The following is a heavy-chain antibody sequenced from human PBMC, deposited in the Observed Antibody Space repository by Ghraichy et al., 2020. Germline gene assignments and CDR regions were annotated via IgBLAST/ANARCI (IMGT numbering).Heavy chain of an antibody. CDR1: GFTFDDYT. CDR2: ISWDGGST. CDR3: AKDLGYCSSTSCYYYYYGMDV. Sequence: LNISCAASGFTFDDYTMHWVRQAPGKGLEWVSLISWDGGSTYYADSVKGRFTISRDNSKNSLYLQMNSLRTEDTALYYCAKDLGYCSSTSCYYYYYGMDVWGQGTTVTVSS. V-gene: IGHV3-43*01. J-gene: IGHJ6*02. D-gene: IGHD2-2*01.